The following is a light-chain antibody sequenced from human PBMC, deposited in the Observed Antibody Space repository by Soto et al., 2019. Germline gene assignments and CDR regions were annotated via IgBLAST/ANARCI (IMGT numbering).Light chain of an antibody. J-gene: IGKJ2*01. V-gene: IGKV3-20*01. CDR2: DAS. Sequence: EIVLTQSPGTLSFSPGERATLSCRASQSVSSSYLAWYQQKTGQAPRPLIYDASSRATSIPDRFSGSGSGTDFTLNISRLEPEDIEVYYCLQYGSSPYTFGQGTKLEIK. CDR3: LQYGSSPYT. CDR1: QSVSSSY.